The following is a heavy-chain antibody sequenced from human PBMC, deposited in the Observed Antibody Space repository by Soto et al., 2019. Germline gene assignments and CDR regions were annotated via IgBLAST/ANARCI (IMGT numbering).Heavy chain of an antibody. J-gene: IGHJ4*02. Sequence: GGSLRLSCAASGFSVTDHYMTWVRQAPGKGLEWVSVLYTGGSAYYGDSVKSRFTISRDSSTNTLYLQMNSLKVGDSAFYFCARSFNDWTTYFDYWSEGTLVTVSS. CDR2: LYTGGSA. CDR1: GFSVTDHY. CDR3: ARSFNDWTTYFDY. V-gene: IGHV3-53*01. D-gene: IGHD3-9*01.